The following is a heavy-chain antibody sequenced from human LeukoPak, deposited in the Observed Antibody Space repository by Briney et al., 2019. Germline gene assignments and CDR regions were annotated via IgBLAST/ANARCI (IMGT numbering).Heavy chain of an antibody. J-gene: IGHJ5*02. Sequence: PGGSLRLSCAASGFTFSSYWMNWVRQAPGKGLVWVSRINTDGSSTSYADSVKGRFTISRDNAKNTLYLQMNSLRAEDTAVYYCARESGIAAALDLWGQGTLVTVSS. CDR2: INTDGSST. D-gene: IGHD6-13*01. CDR1: GFTFSSYW. CDR3: ARESGIAAALDL. V-gene: IGHV3-74*01.